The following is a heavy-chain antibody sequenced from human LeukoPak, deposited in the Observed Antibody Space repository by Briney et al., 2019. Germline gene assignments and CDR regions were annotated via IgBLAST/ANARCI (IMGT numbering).Heavy chain of an antibody. CDR3: ARDRWGNLGSGDY. D-gene: IGHD3-16*01. V-gene: IGHV3-30-3*01. J-gene: IGHJ4*02. Sequence: GRSLRLSCAASGVTFSSYAMHWVRQAPGKGLEWVAVISYDGSNKYYADSVKGRFTISRDNSKNTLYLQMNSLRAEDTAVYYCARDRWGNLGSGDYWGQGTLVTVSS. CDR1: GVTFSSYA. CDR2: ISYDGSNK.